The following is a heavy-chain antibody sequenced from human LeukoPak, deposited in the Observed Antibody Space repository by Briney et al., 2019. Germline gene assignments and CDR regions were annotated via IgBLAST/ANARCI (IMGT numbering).Heavy chain of an antibody. CDR2: ISYDGSNK. CDR1: RFIFSSYH. Sequence: GGSLRLSCAASRFIFSSYHMHWVRQPPGKGLEWVAVISYDGSNKYYADSVKGRFTISRDNSKNTLYLQMNSLRAEDTAVYYCARSGTTVTTLFYWGQGTLVTVSS. CDR3: ARSGTTVTTLFY. D-gene: IGHD4-17*01. J-gene: IGHJ4*02. V-gene: IGHV3-30-3*01.